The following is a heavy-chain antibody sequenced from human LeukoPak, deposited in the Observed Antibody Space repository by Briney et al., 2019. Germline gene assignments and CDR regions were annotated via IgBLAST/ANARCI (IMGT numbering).Heavy chain of an antibody. CDR2: IYTSGST. CDR1: GGSISSGSYY. Sequence: PSETLSLTCTVSGGSISSGSYYWSWIRQPAGKGLEWIGHIYTSGSTNYNPSLKSRVTISVDTSKNQFSLKLNSVTAADTAVYYCARSGYDFWSGYQGGYYFDYWGQGTLVTVSS. D-gene: IGHD3-3*01. V-gene: IGHV4-61*09. J-gene: IGHJ4*02. CDR3: ARSGYDFWSGYQGGYYFDY.